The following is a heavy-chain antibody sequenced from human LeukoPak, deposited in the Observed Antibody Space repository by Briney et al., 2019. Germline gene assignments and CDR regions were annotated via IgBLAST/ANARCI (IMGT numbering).Heavy chain of an antibody. V-gene: IGHV3-9*01. Sequence: PGGSPRLSCSASGFIFENFGMHWVRQAPGKGLEWVSGINWNSGNIIYADSAKGRFTISRDNAKKSIYLQMNSLRIEDTALYYCVKGDWLDNWGQGTLVTVSS. D-gene: IGHD1-26*01. J-gene: IGHJ5*02. CDR1: GFIFENFG. CDR3: VKGDWLDN. CDR2: INWNSGNI.